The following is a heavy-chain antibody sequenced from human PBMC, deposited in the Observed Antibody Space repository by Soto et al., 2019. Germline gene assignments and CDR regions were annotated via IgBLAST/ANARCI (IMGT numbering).Heavy chain of an antibody. CDR2: IPYSGRT. CDR3: ARTPHMYTVTTLGRPTDYFDH. J-gene: IGHJ4*02. V-gene: IGHV4-31*03. CDR1: GGSISSGDYY. D-gene: IGHD4-17*01. Sequence: QVQLQESGPGLVKPSQTLSLTCTVSGGSISSGDYYWSWIRQHPGKGLEWIGYIPYSGRTYYNPSLESRVTISVDTSKNQFSLRLSSVTAADTAVYYCARTPHMYTVTTLGRPTDYFDHWGQGTQVTVS.